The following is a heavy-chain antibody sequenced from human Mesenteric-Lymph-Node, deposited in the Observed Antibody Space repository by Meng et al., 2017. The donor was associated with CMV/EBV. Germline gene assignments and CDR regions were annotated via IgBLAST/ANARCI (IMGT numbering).Heavy chain of an antibody. CDR2: ISSSSSYI. CDR3: ARSVSVAIPSRAMDV. J-gene: IGHJ6*02. V-gene: IGHV3-21*01. CDR1: GFTFSSCA. Sequence: GESLKISCAASGFTFSSCAMSWVRQAPGKGLEWVSSISSSSSYIYYADSVKGRFTISRDNAKNSLYLQMISLRAEDTAVYFCARSVSVAIPSRAMDVWGHGTTVTVSS. D-gene: IGHD2-21*01.